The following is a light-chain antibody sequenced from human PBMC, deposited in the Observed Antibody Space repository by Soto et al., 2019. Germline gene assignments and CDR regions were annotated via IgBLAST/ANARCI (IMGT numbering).Light chain of an antibody. CDR3: QQYIIYSRT. J-gene: IGKJ1*01. CDR1: QDISTY. V-gene: IGKV1-5*01. Sequence: DSQMTQSPATLSASVGDTVTITCRASQDISTYLAWYQQRPGKAPKLLIYGASTLESGAPSRFSGSGSGTEFTLTISGLQPDDFASFYCQQYIIYSRTFGQGTTV. CDR2: GAS.